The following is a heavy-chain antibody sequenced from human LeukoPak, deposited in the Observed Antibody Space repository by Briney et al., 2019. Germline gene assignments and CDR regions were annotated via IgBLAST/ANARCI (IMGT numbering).Heavy chain of an antibody. J-gene: IGHJ6*03. Sequence: ASVKVSCKASGYTFTSYGISWVRQAPGQGLEWMGWISAYNGNTNYAQKLQGRVTMTTDTSTSTAYMELRSLRSDDTAVYYCARDSDYGDYDYYYYMDVWGKGTTVTVSS. CDR3: ARDSDYGDYDYYYYMDV. CDR2: ISAYNGNT. V-gene: IGHV1-18*01. CDR1: GYTFTSYG. D-gene: IGHD4-17*01.